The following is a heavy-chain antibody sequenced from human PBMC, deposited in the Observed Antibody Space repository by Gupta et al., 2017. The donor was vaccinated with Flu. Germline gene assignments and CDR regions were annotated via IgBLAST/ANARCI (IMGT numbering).Heavy chain of an antibody. CDR2: IWYDGSND. CDR1: GLTFNDYG. J-gene: IGHJ6*02. D-gene: IGHD6-6*01. CDR3: AGHSVSSPVGYYYAMHV. V-gene: IGHV3-33*01. Sequence: QVQLVESGGGVVQPGRSLRLSCEASGLTFNDYGMHWVRQAPGKGLEWVAGIWYDGSNDNYADSVKGRFVISRDNSRNTLHLQMNSLRVEDTAVYFCAGHSVSSPVGYYYAMHVWGQVTTVTVS.